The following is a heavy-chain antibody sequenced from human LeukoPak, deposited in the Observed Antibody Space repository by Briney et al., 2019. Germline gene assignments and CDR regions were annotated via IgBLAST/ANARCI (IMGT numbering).Heavy chain of an antibody. D-gene: IGHD5-24*01. V-gene: IGHV3-23*01. CDR3: ARDREEMATIAGGFDP. CDR1: GFTFSSYA. J-gene: IGHJ5*02. CDR2: ISGSGGST. Sequence: SGGSLRLSCAASGFTFSSYAMSWVRQAPGKGLEWVSGISGSGGSTYYADSVKGRFTISRDNSKKTLYLQMNSLRAEDTAVYYCARDREEMATIAGGFDPWGQGTLVTVSS.